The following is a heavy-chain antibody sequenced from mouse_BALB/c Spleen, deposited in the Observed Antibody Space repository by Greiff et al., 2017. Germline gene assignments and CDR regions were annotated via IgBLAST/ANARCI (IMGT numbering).Heavy chain of an antibody. Sequence: EVQLVESGGGLVQPGGSRKLSCAASGFTFSSFGMHWVRQAPEKGLEWVAYISSGSSTIYYADTVKGRFTISRDNPKNTLFLQMTSLRSEDTAMYYCARLYYYGSSYDYYYAMDYWGQGTSVTVSS. J-gene: IGHJ4*01. CDR3: ARLYYYGSSYDYYYAMDY. CDR1: GFTFSSFG. D-gene: IGHD1-1*01. V-gene: IGHV5-17*02. CDR2: ISSGSSTI.